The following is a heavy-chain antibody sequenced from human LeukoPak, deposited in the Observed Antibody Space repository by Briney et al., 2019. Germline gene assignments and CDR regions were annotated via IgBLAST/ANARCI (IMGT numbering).Heavy chain of an antibody. CDR2: VRGPVPTT. CDR1: GLTFIIFA. CDR3: ATKLSGNYFATFDD. Sequence: GGSQRLACEPFGLTFIIFATNWGPQAPEEGVGWVSTVRGPVPTTCYADSVKGRFNASRDNSKNTVFLQMDSLRAEDTTVYYWATKLSGNYFATFDDWGQGILVTVSS. J-gene: IGHJ4*02. V-gene: IGHV3-23*01. D-gene: IGHD3-22*01.